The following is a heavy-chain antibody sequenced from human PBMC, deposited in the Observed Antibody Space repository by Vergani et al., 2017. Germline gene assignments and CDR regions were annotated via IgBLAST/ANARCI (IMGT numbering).Heavy chain of an antibody. CDR1: GGSISSYY. V-gene: IGHV4-59*01. J-gene: IGHJ4*02. D-gene: IGHD1-26*01. CDR2: IYYSGST. Sequence: QLQLQESGPGLVKPSETLSLTCTVSGGSISSYYWSWIRQPPGKGLEWIGYIYYSGSTNYNPSLKSRVTISVDTSKNQFSLKLSSVTAADTAVYYCARRDSGSLDYWGQGTLVTVSS. CDR3: ARRDSGSLDY.